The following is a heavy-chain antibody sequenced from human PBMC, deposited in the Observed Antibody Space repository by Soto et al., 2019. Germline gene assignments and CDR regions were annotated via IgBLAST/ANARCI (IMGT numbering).Heavy chain of an antibody. D-gene: IGHD6-19*01. CDR3: ARGYSSGGNYCYCDL. J-gene: IGHJ2*01. CDR1: GFTFSSYA. Sequence: EVQLLESGGDLVQPGGSLRLSCAASGFTFSSYAMSWVRQAPGKGLEWVSIITGSGGITYYADSVKGRFTISRDNFQNTLSLQMNSLRAEDTAVYYCARGYSSGGNYCYCDLWGRVTLVTVAS. CDR2: ITGSGGIT. V-gene: IGHV3-23*01.